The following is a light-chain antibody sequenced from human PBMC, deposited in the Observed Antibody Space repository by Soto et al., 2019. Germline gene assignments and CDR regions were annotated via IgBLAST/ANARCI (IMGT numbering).Light chain of an antibody. V-gene: IGKV1-39*01. CDR3: QQTYTTPEIT. CDR2: GAX. J-gene: IGKJ5*01. CDR1: QSVSHY. Sequence: IHMTQSPSSLSASLGDRVTISXRARQSVSHYFNWYQLQPGXXTNLXXXGAXYLKSGVPTRFSGSGSGTDFTLTISSLQPEDFAISYCQQTYTTPEITVGQGTRLEIK.